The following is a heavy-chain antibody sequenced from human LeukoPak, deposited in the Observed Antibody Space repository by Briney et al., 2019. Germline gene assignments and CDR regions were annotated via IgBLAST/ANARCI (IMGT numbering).Heavy chain of an antibody. D-gene: IGHD2-8*01. Sequence: SETLSLTCTVSGGSISSYYWGWIRQPPGKGLEWIGSIYYSGSTYYNPSLKSRVTISVDTSKNQFSLKLSSVTAADTAVYYCASGPRVVMVYAISWFDPWGQGTLVTVSS. V-gene: IGHV4-39*01. CDR1: GGSISSYY. J-gene: IGHJ5*02. CDR2: IYYSGST. CDR3: ASGPRVVMVYAISWFDP.